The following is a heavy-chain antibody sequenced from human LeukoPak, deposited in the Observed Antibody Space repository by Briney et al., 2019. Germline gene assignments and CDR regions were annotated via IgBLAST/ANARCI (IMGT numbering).Heavy chain of an antibody. CDR3: ARAYSDNYGFTRHFDY. V-gene: IGHV4-31*03. CDR2: IYHNGNT. Sequence: SQTLSLTCIVSGGSISSGGYFWSWIRQHPGKGLEWIGNIYHNGNTDYNPSLKSRVTMSVVTSKNQFSLKLSSVTAADTAVYYCARAYSDNYGFTRHFDYWGQGTLVTVSS. D-gene: IGHD3-22*01. CDR1: GGSISSGGYF. J-gene: IGHJ4*02.